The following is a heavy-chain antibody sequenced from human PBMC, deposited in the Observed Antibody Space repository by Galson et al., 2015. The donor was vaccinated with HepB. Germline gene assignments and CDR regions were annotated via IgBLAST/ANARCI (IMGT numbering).Heavy chain of an antibody. D-gene: IGHD2-21*02. Sequence: SLRLSCAASEFTFRSYGMHWVRQAPGKGLEWVAVIWYDGSNKYYADSVKGRFTISRDNSKYTLYLQMNSMRAEDTAVYYCARDWEPYCGGDCPFDYWGQGTLVTVSS. CDR2: IWYDGSNK. V-gene: IGHV3-33*01. CDR3: ARDWEPYCGGDCPFDY. J-gene: IGHJ4*02. CDR1: EFTFRSYG.